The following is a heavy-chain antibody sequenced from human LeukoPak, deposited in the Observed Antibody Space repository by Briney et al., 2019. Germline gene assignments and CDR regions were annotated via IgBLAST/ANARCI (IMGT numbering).Heavy chain of an antibody. V-gene: IGHV4-59*01. CDR2: IYYSGST. CDR1: GGSISSYY. D-gene: IGHD5-24*01. J-gene: IGHJ3*02. CDR3: ARDLGDGYNSGDAFDI. Sequence: KPSETLSLTCTVSGGSISSYYWSWIRQPPGKGLEWNGYIYYSGSTNYNPSLKSRVTISVDTSKNQFSLKLSSVTAADTAVYYCARDLGDGYNSGDAFDIWGQGTMVTVSS.